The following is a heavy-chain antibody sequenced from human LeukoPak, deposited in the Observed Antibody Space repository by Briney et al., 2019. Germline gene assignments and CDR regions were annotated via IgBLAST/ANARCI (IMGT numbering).Heavy chain of an antibody. CDR2: INPTGGST. Sequence: GASVKVSCKASGYTFTSYYMHWVRQAPGQGLEWMGLINPTGGSTGYAQKFQGRVTMTRDMSTSTVYMELSSLRSEDTAVYYCAREAKYSSSWYYYYYYMDVWGKGTTVTVSS. CDR1: GYTFTSYY. V-gene: IGHV1-46*01. J-gene: IGHJ6*03. D-gene: IGHD6-13*01. CDR3: AREAKYSSSWYYYYYYMDV.